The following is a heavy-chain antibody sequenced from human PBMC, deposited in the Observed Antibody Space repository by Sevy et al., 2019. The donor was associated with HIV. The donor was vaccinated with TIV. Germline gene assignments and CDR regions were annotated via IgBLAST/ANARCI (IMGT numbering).Heavy chain of an antibody. CDR2: IYTSGST. Sequence: SETLSLTCTVSGGSISSYYWSWIRQPAGKGLEWIGRIYTSGSTNYNPSLKSRVTMSVDTSKNQFSLKLSSVTAADTAVYYWAGGGSYDILTGYYGAGWFDPWGQGTLVTVSS. J-gene: IGHJ5*02. V-gene: IGHV4-4*07. CDR1: GGSISSYY. CDR3: AGGGSYDILTGYYGAGWFDP. D-gene: IGHD3-9*01.